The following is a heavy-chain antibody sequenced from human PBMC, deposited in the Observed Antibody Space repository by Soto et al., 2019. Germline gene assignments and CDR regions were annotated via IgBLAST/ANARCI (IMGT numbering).Heavy chain of an antibody. V-gene: IGHV4-34*01. Sequence: SETLSLTCAVYGGSFSGYYWSWIRQPPGKGLEWIGEINHSGSTNYNPSLKSRVTISVDTSKNQFSLKLSSVTAADTAVYYCARWGRSDYPQKAFYYYYGMDVWGQGTTVTVSS. CDR1: GGSFSGYY. CDR3: ARWGRSDYPQKAFYYYYGMDV. CDR2: INHSGST. D-gene: IGHD4-17*01. J-gene: IGHJ6*02.